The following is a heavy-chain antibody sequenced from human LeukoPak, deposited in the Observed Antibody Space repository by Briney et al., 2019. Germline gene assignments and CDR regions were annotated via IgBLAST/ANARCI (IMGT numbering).Heavy chain of an antibody. V-gene: IGHV3-7*01. CDR1: GFTFTNSW. D-gene: IGHD1-26*01. CDR2: IKQDGSTK. J-gene: IGHJ4*02. Sequence: GGSLRLSCAASGFTFTNSWMAWVRQAPGKGLEWVANIKQDGSTKHYADSLKGRLTISRDNPKNSLYLQMNSLRVDDTAVYYCARDTDGSLDFWGQGILVTVAS. CDR3: ARDTDGSLDF.